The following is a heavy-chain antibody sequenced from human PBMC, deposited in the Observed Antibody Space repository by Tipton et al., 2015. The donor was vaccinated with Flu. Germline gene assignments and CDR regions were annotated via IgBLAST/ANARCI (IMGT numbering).Heavy chain of an antibody. V-gene: IGHV4-38-2*02. CDR3: ARRDYSNYVSEPKTWFDP. Sequence: LRLSCTISGHSISSDYYWDWIRQPPGKGLEWLGNIHHSGITYYNSSLKSRVTISVDKSNNQFSLRLVSVTATDTAVYYCARRDYSNYVSEPKTWFDPWGQGILVTVSS. CDR1: GHSISSDYY. CDR2: IHHSGIT. J-gene: IGHJ5*02. D-gene: IGHD4-11*01.